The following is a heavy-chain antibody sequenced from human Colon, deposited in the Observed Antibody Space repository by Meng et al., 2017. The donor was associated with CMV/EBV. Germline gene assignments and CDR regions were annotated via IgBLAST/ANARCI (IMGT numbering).Heavy chain of an antibody. D-gene: IGHD6-6*01. CDR2: IRSKAYGGTT. J-gene: IGHJ4*02. Sequence: GESLKISCTASGFTCGDYAMSWVRQAPGKGLEWVGFIRSKAYGGTTEYAASVKGRFTIPRDDSKSIAYLQMNSLKTEDTAVYYCTRAYSEYSSHGAHFDYWGQGTLVTVSS. CDR3: TRAYSEYSSHGAHFDY. V-gene: IGHV3-49*04. CDR1: GFTCGDYA.